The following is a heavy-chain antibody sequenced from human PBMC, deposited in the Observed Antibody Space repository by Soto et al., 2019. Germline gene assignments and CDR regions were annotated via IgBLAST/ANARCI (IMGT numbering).Heavy chain of an antibody. CDR2: IYYSGST. V-gene: IGHV4-31*03. J-gene: IGHJ5*02. Sequence: SETLSLTCTFSCGSISSGGYYWSWIRQHPGKGLEWIGYIYYSGSTYYNPSLKSRVTISVDTSKNQFSLKLSSVTAADTAVYYCARVGAAIGDWFDPWGQGTLVTVSS. CDR1: CGSISSGGYY. D-gene: IGHD6-25*01. CDR3: ARVGAAIGDWFDP.